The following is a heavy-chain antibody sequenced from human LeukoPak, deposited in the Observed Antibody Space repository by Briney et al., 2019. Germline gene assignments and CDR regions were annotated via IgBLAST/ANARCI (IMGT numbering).Heavy chain of an antibody. D-gene: IGHD6-19*01. Sequence: ASVKVSCKASGYTFTGYYMHWVRQAPGQGLEWMGWINPNSGGTNYAQNFQGRVTMTRDTSISTAYMELSRLRSDDTAVYYCARDGAVAGPTTRWGQGTLVTVSS. CDR2: INPNSGGT. CDR1: GYTFTGYY. CDR3: ARDGAVAGPTTR. J-gene: IGHJ4*02. V-gene: IGHV1-2*02.